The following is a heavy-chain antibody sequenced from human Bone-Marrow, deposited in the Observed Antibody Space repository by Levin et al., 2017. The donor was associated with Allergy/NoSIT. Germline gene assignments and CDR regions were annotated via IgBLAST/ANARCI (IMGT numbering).Heavy chain of an antibody. CDR3: ARDQFRRATIGARWFDP. J-gene: IGHJ5*02. Sequence: GGSLRLSCAASGFTFSNSWMSWVRQAPGKGLEWVANIKEDGSEKYYVDSVKGRFTISRANAKTSLYVQMNSLRAEETAVYYCARDQFRRATIGARWFDPWGQGTLVTGSS. CDR2: IKEDGSEK. D-gene: IGHD5-24*01. V-gene: IGHV3-7*01. CDR1: GFTFSNSW.